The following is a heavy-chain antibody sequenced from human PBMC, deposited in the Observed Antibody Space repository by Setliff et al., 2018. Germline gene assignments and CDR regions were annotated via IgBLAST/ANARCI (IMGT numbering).Heavy chain of an antibody. D-gene: IGHD3-22*01. J-gene: IGHJ3*02. CDR3: ARVTMIVLSRRAFDT. CDR1: GGSISSGGYY. V-gene: IGHV4-31*03. CDR2: IYYSGST. Sequence: LSLPCTVPGGSISSGGYYWSWIRQHPGKGLEWIGYIYYSGSTYYNPSLKSRVTISVDTSKNQFSLKLSSVTAADTTVYYCARVTMIVLSRRAFDTWGQGTMVTVSS.